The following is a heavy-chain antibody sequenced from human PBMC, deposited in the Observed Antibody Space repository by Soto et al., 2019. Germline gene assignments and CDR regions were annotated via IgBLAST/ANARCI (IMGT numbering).Heavy chain of an antibody. Sequence: LSLTCTVSGGSISSGDYYWSWIRQPPGKGLEWIGYIYYSGSTYYNPSLKSRVTISVDTSKNQFSLKLSSVTAADTAVYYCARDHYDSSGGFDYWGQGTLVTVSS. CDR1: GGSISSGDYY. CDR2: IYYSGST. D-gene: IGHD3-22*01. V-gene: IGHV4-30-4*01. CDR3: ARDHYDSSGGFDY. J-gene: IGHJ4*02.